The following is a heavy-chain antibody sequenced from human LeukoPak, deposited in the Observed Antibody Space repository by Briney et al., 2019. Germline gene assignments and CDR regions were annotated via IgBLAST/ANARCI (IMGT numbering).Heavy chain of an antibody. CDR2: INPNSGGT. V-gene: IGHV1-2*02. D-gene: IGHD4-11*01. CDR1: GYTFTGYY. Sequence: ASVKVSCKASGYTFTGYYMHWVRQAPGQGLEWMGWINPNSGGTNYAQKFQGRVTMTRDTSISTAYMELSRLRSDDTAVYYCARALNSNYWFDPWGQGTLVTVSS. J-gene: IGHJ5*02. CDR3: ARALNSNYWFDP.